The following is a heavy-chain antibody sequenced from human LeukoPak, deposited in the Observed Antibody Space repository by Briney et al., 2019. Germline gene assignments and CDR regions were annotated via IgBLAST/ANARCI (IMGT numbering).Heavy chain of an antibody. J-gene: IGHJ4*02. D-gene: IGHD1-7*01. Sequence: GGSLRLSCAASGFTFSDYYMSWVRQAPGKGLEWVANIKQDGSLKHYVDSVKGRFTISRDNAKNSVYLQMNSLRADDTAVYYCARGWELWGQGTLVTVSS. CDR2: IKQDGSLK. V-gene: IGHV3-7*05. CDR3: ARGWEL. CDR1: GFTFSDYY.